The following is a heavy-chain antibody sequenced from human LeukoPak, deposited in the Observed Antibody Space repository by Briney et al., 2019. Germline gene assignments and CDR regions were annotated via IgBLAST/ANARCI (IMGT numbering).Heavy chain of an antibody. Sequence: ASVKVSCKVSGYTLTELSMHWVRQAPGKGLEWMGGFDPEDGETIYAQKFQGRVAMTEDTSTDTAYMELSSLRSEDTAVYYCATVPKYYYDSSGYWSHFDYWGQGTLVTVSS. CDR3: ATVPKYYYDSSGYWSHFDY. D-gene: IGHD3-22*01. CDR2: FDPEDGET. CDR1: GYTLTELS. J-gene: IGHJ4*02. V-gene: IGHV1-24*01.